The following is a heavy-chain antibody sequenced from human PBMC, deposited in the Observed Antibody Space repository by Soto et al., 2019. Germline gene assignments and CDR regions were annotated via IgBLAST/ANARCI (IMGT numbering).Heavy chain of an antibody. Sequence: ESGGGVVQPGRSLRLPCAASGFTFSSYGMHWVRQAPGKGLEWVAVIWYDGSNKYYADSVKGRFTISRDNSKNTLYLQMNSLRAEDTAVYYCARDQTAAPPKTYNWFDPWGQGTLVTVSS. CDR2: IWYDGSNK. D-gene: IGHD2-15*01. J-gene: IGHJ5*02. CDR3: ARDQTAAPPKTYNWFDP. V-gene: IGHV3-33*01. CDR1: GFTFSSYG.